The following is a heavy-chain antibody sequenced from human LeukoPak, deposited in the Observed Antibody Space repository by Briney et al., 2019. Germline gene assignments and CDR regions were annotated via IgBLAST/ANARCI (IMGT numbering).Heavy chain of an antibody. CDR1: GFTFSSYA. V-gene: IGHV3-23*01. J-gene: IGHJ4*02. D-gene: IGHD3-10*01. Sequence: GGSLRLSCAASGFTFSSYAMRWVRQAPGKALEWVSAISGSGGSTYYADSVKGRFTISRDNAKNSLYLQMNSLRAEDTAVYYCARAGSGESYFDYWGQGTLVTVSS. CDR3: ARAGSGESYFDY. CDR2: ISGSGGST.